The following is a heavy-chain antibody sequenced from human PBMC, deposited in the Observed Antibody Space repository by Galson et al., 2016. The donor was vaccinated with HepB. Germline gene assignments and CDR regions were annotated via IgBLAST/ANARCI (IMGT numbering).Heavy chain of an antibody. CDR2: ISSYSSTT. CDR1: GFTFSLYS. D-gene: IGHD4-23*01. V-gene: IGHV3-48*01. Sequence: SLRLSCAASGFTFSLYSMNWVRQAPGKGLEWVSYISSYSSTTHYADSVKGRFTISRDNAKNSLYLQMNSLRADDTAVYYCAGVPSGKRLDYWGQGTLVTVSS. CDR3: AGVPSGKRLDY. J-gene: IGHJ4*02.